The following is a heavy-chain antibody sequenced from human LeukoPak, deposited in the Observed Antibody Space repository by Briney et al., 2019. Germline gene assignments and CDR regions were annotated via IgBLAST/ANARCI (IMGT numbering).Heavy chain of an antibody. J-gene: IGHJ4*02. D-gene: IGHD6-19*01. Sequence: GGSLRLSCAASGFTYSSYAMSWVRQAPGKGLVWVSRINSDGSSTSYADSVKGRFTISRDNAKNTLYLQMNSLRAEDTAVYYCAKEEWLGLAVDYWGQGTLVTVSS. CDR3: AKEEWLGLAVDY. CDR2: INSDGSST. CDR1: GFTYSSYA. V-gene: IGHV3-74*01.